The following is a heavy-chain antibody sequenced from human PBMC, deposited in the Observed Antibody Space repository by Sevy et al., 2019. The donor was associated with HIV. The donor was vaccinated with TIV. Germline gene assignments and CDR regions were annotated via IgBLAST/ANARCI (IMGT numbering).Heavy chain of an antibody. CDR2: LSFGCGRI. J-gene: IGHJ4*02. D-gene: IGHD2-8*01. Sequence: GGFLRLSCVASGFNFNIYSMSWVRQAPGKGLEWVLTLSFGCGRINHADAVQGRFTMSRDDSKKTVYLEMNSLRAEDTAVYYCAREGCTRPHDHWGQGTLVTVSS. CDR3: AREGCTRPHDH. CDR1: GFNFNIYS. V-gene: IGHV3-23*01.